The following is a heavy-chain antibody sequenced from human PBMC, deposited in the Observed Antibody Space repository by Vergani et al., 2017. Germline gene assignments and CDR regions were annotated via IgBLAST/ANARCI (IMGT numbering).Heavy chain of an antibody. Sequence: QVQLQESGPGLVKPSQTLSLTCTVSGGSISSGYYWGWIRQPPGKGLEWIGSIYHSGSTYYNPSLKSRVTISVDTSKNQFSLKLSSVTAADTAVYYCARELRSPKGYYMDVWGKGTTVTVSS. V-gene: IGHV4-38-2*02. CDR3: ARELRSPKGYYMDV. D-gene: IGHD3-3*01. CDR1: GGSISSGYY. CDR2: IYHSGST. J-gene: IGHJ6*03.